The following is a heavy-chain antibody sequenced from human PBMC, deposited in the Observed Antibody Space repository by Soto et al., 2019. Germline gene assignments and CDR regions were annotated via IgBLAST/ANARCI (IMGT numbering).Heavy chain of an antibody. V-gene: IGHV4-4*02. CDR3: ARIYSSGYYRESDY. CDR1: GGSISSSNW. D-gene: IGHD3-22*01. CDR2: IYHSGST. J-gene: IGHJ4*02. Sequence: SETLSLTCAVSGGSISSSNWWSWVRQPPGKGLEWIGEIYHSGSTNYNPSLKSRVTISVDKSKNQFSLKLSSVTAADTAVYYCARIYSSGYYRESDYWGQGTLVTVSS.